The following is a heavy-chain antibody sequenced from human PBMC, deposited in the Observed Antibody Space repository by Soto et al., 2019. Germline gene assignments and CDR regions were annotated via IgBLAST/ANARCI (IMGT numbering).Heavy chain of an antibody. Sequence: GGSLRLSCAASGFTVSSNYMSWVRQAPGKGLEWVSVIYSGGSTYYADSVKGRFTISRHNSKNTLYLQMNSLRAEDTAVYYCARDKPGANRFGRGPDAFDIWGQGTMVTVSS. V-gene: IGHV3-53*04. D-gene: IGHD3-10*01. CDR3: ARDKPGANRFGRGPDAFDI. CDR2: IYSGGST. CDR1: GFTVSSNY. J-gene: IGHJ3*02.